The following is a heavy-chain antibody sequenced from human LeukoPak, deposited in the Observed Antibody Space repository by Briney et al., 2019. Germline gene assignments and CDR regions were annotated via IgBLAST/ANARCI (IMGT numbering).Heavy chain of an antibody. CDR2: IRYDGNNK. D-gene: IGHD6-19*01. CDR1: GFTFSNYG. V-gene: IGHV3-30*02. CDR3: ARGGWGGSGWYGEFDY. J-gene: IGHJ4*02. Sequence: GGSLRLSCAASGFTFSNYGMHWVRQAPGKGLEWVSFIRYDGNNKYYADSVKGRFTISRDNAKNTLYLQMNSLRVEDMAVYYCARGGWGGSGWYGEFDYWGQGTLVTVSS.